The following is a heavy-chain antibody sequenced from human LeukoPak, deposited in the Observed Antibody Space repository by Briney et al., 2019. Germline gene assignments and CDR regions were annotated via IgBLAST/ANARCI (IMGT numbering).Heavy chain of an antibody. CDR1: GGSISSGDYY. CDR2: IYYSGST. D-gene: IGHD3-10*01. V-gene: IGHV4-39*07. J-gene: IGHJ4*02. Sequence: SETLSLTCTVSGGSISSGDYYWGWIRQPPGKGLEWIGSIYYSGSTYYNPSLKSRVTISVDTSKNQFSLKLSSVTAADTAVYYCASHLRGSYGSGSYLFDYWGQGTLVTVSS. CDR3: ASHLRGSYGSGSYLFDY.